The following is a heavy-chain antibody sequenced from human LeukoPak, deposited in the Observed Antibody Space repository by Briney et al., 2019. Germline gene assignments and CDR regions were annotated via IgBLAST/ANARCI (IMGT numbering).Heavy chain of an antibody. CDR3: ARERRVYYDILTGSFHYFDY. J-gene: IGHJ4*02. Sequence: SETVSLTCAVYGGSFSGYYWSWIRQPPGQGLEWIGEINHGGSTNYNPSLKSRVTISVDTSKNQFSLKLSSVTAADTAVYYCARERRVYYDILTGSFHYFDYWGQGTLGTVSS. V-gene: IGHV4-34*01. CDR1: GGSFSGYY. CDR2: INHGGST. D-gene: IGHD3-9*01.